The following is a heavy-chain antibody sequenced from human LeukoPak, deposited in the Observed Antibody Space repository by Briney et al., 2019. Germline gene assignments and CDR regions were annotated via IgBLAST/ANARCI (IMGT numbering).Heavy chain of an antibody. CDR1: GYTLTELS. J-gene: IGHJ6*02. CDR3: ASSESGSYYYYGMDV. Sequence: VASVKVSCKVSGYTLTELSMHWVRQAPGKGLEWMGGFDPEDGETIYAQKFQGRVTITADESTSTAYMELSSLRSEDTAVYYCASSESGSYYYYGMDVWGQGTTVTVSS. CDR2: FDPEDGET. V-gene: IGHV1-24*01. D-gene: IGHD3-10*01.